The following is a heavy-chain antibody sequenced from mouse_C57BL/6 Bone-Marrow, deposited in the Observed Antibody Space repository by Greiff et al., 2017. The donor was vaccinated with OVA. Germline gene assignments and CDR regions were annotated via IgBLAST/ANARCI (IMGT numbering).Heavy chain of an antibody. CDR2: IYPRSGNT. D-gene: IGHD1-1*01. V-gene: IGHV1-81*01. CDR3: EVYYYGPWYFDV. J-gene: IGHJ1*03. Sequence: VQLQQSGAELARPGASVKLSCKASGYTFTSYGISWVKQRTGQGLEWIGEIYPRSGNTYYNEKFKGKATLTADKSSSTAYMELRSLTSEDSAVYFCEVYYYGPWYFDVWGTGTTVTVSS. CDR1: GYTFTSYG.